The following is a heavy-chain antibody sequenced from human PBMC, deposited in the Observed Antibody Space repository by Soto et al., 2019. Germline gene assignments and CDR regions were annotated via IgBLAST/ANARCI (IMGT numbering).Heavy chain of an antibody. Sequence: GGSLRLSCEASGFTFSNYWMTWVRQAPGKGLEWVANIKQDGSEEYYVDSVKGRFTISRDNAKDSLYLQMNSLRAEDTAVYYCASGRDGYNYGSDNWGHGTLVTVSS. V-gene: IGHV3-7*02. CDR1: GFTFSNYW. CDR3: ASGRDGYNYGSDN. J-gene: IGHJ4*01. D-gene: IGHD5-12*01. CDR2: IKQDGSEE.